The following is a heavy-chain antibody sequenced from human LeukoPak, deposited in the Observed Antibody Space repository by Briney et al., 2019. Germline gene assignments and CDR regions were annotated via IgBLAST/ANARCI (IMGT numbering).Heavy chain of an antibody. V-gene: IGHV3-23*01. J-gene: IGHJ6*03. CDR1: GFTFSDYA. D-gene: IGHD2-2*01. Sequence: GGSLRLSCAASGFTFSDYAMSWVRQAPGKGLEWVSAISGSAGATYYADSVKRGFTISRDNSKHTLYLQMQSLRPADTALYCCAKDSRLRRSTSYYSYSENYYYYYMDVWGKGTTVTVSS. CDR2: ISGSAGAT. CDR3: AKDSRLRRSTSYYSYSENYYYYYMDV.